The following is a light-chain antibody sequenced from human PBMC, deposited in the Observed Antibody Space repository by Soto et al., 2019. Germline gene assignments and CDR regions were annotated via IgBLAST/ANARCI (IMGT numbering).Light chain of an antibody. CDR1: SSDVGAYNY. CDR3: SSYAVSSSTVL. Sequence: QSVLTQPASVSGSPGQSITISCTGTSSDVGAYNYVSWYQQHPGKAPKLMIYDVTNRPSGVSIRFSGSKSGNTASLTISGLQAEDEADYYCSSYAVSSSTVLFGGGTKLTVL. CDR2: DVT. V-gene: IGLV2-14*01. J-gene: IGLJ2*01.